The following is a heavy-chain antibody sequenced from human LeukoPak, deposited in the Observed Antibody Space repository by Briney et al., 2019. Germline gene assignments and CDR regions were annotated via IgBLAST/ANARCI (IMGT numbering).Heavy chain of an antibody. CDR3: VRDHNYDSSGYFLYY. D-gene: IGHD3-22*01. CDR1: GGSFSGYY. V-gene: IGHV4-34*01. J-gene: IGHJ4*02. Sequence: SETLSLTCAVYGGSFSGYYWNWIRQPPGKGLEWIGEINHSGNTNYNPSLKSRVTMSVDTSKNQFSLRLSSVTAADTAVYYCVRDHNYDSSGYFLYYWGQGTLVTVSS. CDR2: INHSGNT.